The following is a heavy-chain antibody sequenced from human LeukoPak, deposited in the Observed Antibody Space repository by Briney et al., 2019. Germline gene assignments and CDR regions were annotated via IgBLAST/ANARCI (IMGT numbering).Heavy chain of an antibody. J-gene: IGHJ4*02. D-gene: IGHD3-9*01. V-gene: IGHV1-2*02. CDR3: ARGDILTGYYPSPVDY. CDR1: GYTFTGYY. CDR2: IDPNSGGT. Sequence: GAPVKVSCKASGYTFTGYYMHWVRQAPGQGLEWMGWIDPNSGGTNYAQKFQGRVTMTRDTSISTAYMELSRLRSDDTAVYYCARGDILTGYYPSPVDYWGQGTLVTVSS.